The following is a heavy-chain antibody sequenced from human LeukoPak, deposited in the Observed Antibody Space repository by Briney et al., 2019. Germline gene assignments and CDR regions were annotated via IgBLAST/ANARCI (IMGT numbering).Heavy chain of an antibody. CDR1: GGSVSSGSYY. CDR2: IYYSGST. D-gene: IGHD6-19*01. Sequence: SETLSLTCTVSGGSVSSGSYYWSWIRQPPGKGLEWVGYIYYSGSTNYNPSLKSRVTISVYTSKNQFSLKLSSVTAADTAVYYCARGQQWLGAEYFQHWGQGTLVTVSS. CDR3: ARGQQWLGAEYFQH. J-gene: IGHJ1*01. V-gene: IGHV4-61*01.